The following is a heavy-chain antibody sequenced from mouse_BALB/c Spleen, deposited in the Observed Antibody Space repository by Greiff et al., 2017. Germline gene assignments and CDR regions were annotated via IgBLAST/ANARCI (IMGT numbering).Heavy chain of an antibody. Sequence: VESGGGLVKPGGSLKLSCAASGFTFSDYYMYWVRQTPEKRLEWVATISDGGSYTYYPDSVKGRFTISRDNAKNNLYLQMSSLKSEDTAMYYCARDPLDYWGQGTTLTVSS. CDR3: ARDPLDY. J-gene: IGHJ2*01. CDR1: GFTFSDYY. V-gene: IGHV5-4*02. CDR2: ISDGGSYT.